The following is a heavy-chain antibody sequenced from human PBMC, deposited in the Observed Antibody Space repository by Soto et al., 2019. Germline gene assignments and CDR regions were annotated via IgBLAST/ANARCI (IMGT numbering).Heavy chain of an antibody. CDR2: IKQDGSEK. CDR3: ARNGPKLYEVYHWFDP. J-gene: IGHJ5*02. V-gene: IGHV3-7*05. Sequence: EVPLVESGGGLVQPGGFLRLSCVASGFSFGDSWMSWVRQAPGKGLEWVANIKQDGSEKYYVDSVKGRFTISRDNAKNSLYLQMNSLKAEDTAVYYCARNGPKLYEVYHWFDPWGQGNLVTVSS. D-gene: IGHD1-20*01. CDR1: GFSFGDSW.